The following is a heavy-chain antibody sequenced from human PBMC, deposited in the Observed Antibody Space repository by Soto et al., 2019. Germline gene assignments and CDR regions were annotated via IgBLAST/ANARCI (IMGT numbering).Heavy chain of an antibody. Sequence: PSETLSLTCTVSGGSISSSSYYWGWIRQPPGKGLEWIGSIYYSGSTYYNPSLKSRVTISVDTSKNQFSLKLSSVTAADTAVYYCARHSRQQWLVRGYYSGMDVWGQGTTVTVSS. CDR2: IYYSGST. J-gene: IGHJ6*02. CDR3: ARHSRQQWLVRGYYSGMDV. D-gene: IGHD6-19*01. CDR1: GGSISSSSYY. V-gene: IGHV4-39*01.